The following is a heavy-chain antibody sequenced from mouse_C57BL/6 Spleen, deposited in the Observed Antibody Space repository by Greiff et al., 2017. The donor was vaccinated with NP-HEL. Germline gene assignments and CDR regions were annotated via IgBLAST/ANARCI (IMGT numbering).Heavy chain of an antibody. CDR2: IDPSDSYT. CDR1: GYTFTSYW. CDR3: ARIYYDYAAWFAY. Sequence: QVQLQQPGAELVKPGASVKLSCKASGYTFTSYWMQWVKQRPGQGLEWIGEIDPSDSYTKYNQKFKGKATLTVDTSSRTAYMQLSSLTSADSAVDYCARIYYDYAAWFAYWGQGTLVTVSA. V-gene: IGHV1-50*01. D-gene: IGHD2-4*01. J-gene: IGHJ3*01.